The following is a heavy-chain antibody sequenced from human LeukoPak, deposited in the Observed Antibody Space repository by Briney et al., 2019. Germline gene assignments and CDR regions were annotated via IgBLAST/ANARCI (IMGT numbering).Heavy chain of an antibody. Sequence: PSETLSLTCAVYGGSFSGYYWSWIRQPPGKGLEWIGYTYHSGSTYYNPSLKSRVTISVDRSKNQFSLKLSSVTAADTAVYYCARVKSSSWGVDYWGQGTLVTVSS. D-gene: IGHD6-13*01. CDR1: GGSFSGYY. V-gene: IGHV4-34*01. J-gene: IGHJ4*02. CDR2: TYHSGST. CDR3: ARVKSSSWGVDY.